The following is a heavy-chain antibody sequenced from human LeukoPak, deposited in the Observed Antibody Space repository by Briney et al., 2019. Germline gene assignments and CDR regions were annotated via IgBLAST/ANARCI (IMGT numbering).Heavy chain of an antibody. CDR2: IIPIFGTA. Sequence: SVKVSCKASGGTFSSYAISWVRQAPGQGLEWMGGIIPIFGTANYAQKFQGRVTITADESTSTAYMELSSLRSEDTAVYYCARAEGYCSSTSCLGAAAGPDLLPDYWGQGPWSPSPQ. D-gene: IGHD2-2*01. CDR3: ARAEGYCSSTSCLGAAAGPDLLPDY. V-gene: IGHV1-69*01. J-gene: IGHJ4*02. CDR1: GGTFSSYA.